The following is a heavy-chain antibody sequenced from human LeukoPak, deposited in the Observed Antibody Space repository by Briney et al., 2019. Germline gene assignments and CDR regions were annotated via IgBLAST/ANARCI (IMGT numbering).Heavy chain of an antibody. V-gene: IGHV3-23*01. CDR2: ISGSGGST. Sequence: PGGSLRLSXAASGFTFSSYAMSWVRQAPGKGLEWVSAISGSGGSTYYADSVKGRFTISRDNSKNTLYLQMNSLRAEDTAVYYCAKDRTSGIVVVSPGTLWGQGTLVTVSS. CDR1: GFTFSSYA. J-gene: IGHJ4*02. CDR3: AKDRTSGIVVVSPGTL. D-gene: IGHD2-21*01.